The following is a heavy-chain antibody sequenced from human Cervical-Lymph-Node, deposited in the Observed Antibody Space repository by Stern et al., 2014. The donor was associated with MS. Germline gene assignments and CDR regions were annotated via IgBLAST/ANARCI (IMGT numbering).Heavy chain of an antibody. CDR1: GFTFDEYA. Sequence: EVQLVQSGGGLVQPGRSLRLSCEASGFTFDEYAMHWVRQVPGKGLEWVSGISWNSGSIVYADSVKGRFTISRDNAKNSLYLQMNSLRIEDTALYYCARDKDRWRIAARGVLSYWGQGTLVTVSS. D-gene: IGHD6-6*01. CDR3: ARDKDRWRIAARGVLSY. V-gene: IGHV3-9*01. CDR2: ISWNSGSI. J-gene: IGHJ4*02.